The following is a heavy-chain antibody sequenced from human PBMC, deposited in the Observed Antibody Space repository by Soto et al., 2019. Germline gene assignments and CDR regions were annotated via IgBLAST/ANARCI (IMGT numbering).Heavy chain of an antibody. CDR2: ISYDENNK. J-gene: IGHJ3*02. Sequence: QVPLVESGGGVVQPGRSLRLSCAASGFTFSSYAMHWVRQAPGKGLEWVAVISYDENNKYYADSVKGRFTISRDNSKNTLYLPMNSLRAEDTAVYYCARVRGSSWYEGAFDIWGQGTMVTVSS. V-gene: IGHV3-30-3*01. CDR3: ARVRGSSWYEGAFDI. D-gene: IGHD6-13*01. CDR1: GFTFSSYA.